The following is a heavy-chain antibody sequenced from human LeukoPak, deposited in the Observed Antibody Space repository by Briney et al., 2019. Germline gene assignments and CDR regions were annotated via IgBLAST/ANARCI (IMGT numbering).Heavy chain of an antibody. CDR2: INHDGNEK. CDR1: GFTFSDYW. Sequence: GGSLRLSCAVSGFTFSDYWMSWVRQPPGKGLEWVANINHDGNEKYYVDSVMGRFTISRDNAKNSLYLQMNSLSVEDTAVYFCARSPATGTTDFWGQGTLVTVSS. V-gene: IGHV3-7*01. CDR3: ARSPATGTTDF. J-gene: IGHJ4*02. D-gene: IGHD1-7*01.